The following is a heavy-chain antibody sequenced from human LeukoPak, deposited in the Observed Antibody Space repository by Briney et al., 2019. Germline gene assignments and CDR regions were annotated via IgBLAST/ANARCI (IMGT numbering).Heavy chain of an antibody. Sequence: ASVRVSCKASGYTFTSYGTSWVRQAPGQGLEWMGWISAYNGNTNYAQKLQGRVTMTTDTSTSTAYMELRSLRSDDTAVYYCAKKLGYCSSTSCYDKPWGQGTLVAVSS. CDR1: GYTFTSYG. CDR2: ISAYNGNT. V-gene: IGHV1-18*01. J-gene: IGHJ5*02. CDR3: AKKLGYCSSTSCYDKP. D-gene: IGHD2-2*01.